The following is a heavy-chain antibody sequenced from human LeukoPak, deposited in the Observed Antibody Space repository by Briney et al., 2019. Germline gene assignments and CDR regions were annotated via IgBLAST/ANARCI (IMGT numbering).Heavy chain of an antibody. CDR2: IIPILDIT. J-gene: IGHJ1*01. D-gene: IGHD3-22*01. V-gene: IGHV1-69*04. CDR1: GGTFRDSG. CDR3: AKIHDDSGYYYEYFQF. Sequence: SVKVSCKASGGTFRDSGISWVRQAPGQGLEYVGRIIPILDITEYGKTSPGRVTITADTATDTFYMELSGLRSEDTAVYYCAKIHDDSGYYYEYFQFWGQGTLITVSS.